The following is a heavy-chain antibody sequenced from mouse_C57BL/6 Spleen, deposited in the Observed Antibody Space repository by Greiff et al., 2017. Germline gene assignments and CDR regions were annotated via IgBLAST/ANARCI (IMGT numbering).Heavy chain of an antibody. CDR2: ISYDGSN. CDR1: GYSITSGYY. Sequence: EVKLMESGPGLVKPSQSLSLTCSVTGYSITSGYYWNWIRQFPGNKLEWMGYISYDGSNNYNPSLKNRISITRDTSKNQFFLKLNSVTTEDTATYYCARGEVLRPWFAYWGQGTLVTVSA. J-gene: IGHJ3*01. CDR3: ARGEVLRPWFAY. D-gene: IGHD1-1*01. V-gene: IGHV3-6*01.